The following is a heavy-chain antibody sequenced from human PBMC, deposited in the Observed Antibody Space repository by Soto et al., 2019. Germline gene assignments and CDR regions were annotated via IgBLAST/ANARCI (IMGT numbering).Heavy chain of an antibody. CDR2: IRNKANSYAT. CDR1: GFTFSGSS. D-gene: IGHD2-15*01. Sequence: EVQLVESGGGLVQPGGSLKLSCVASGFTFSGSSMHWVRQASGKGLEWVGRIRNKANSYATAYAASVKDRFTISRDDSNNTAYLQMNSLKTEDTAVYYCTSHAPEDMIRKWGQGTLVTVSS. CDR3: TSHAPEDMIRK. J-gene: IGHJ4*02. V-gene: IGHV3-73*02.